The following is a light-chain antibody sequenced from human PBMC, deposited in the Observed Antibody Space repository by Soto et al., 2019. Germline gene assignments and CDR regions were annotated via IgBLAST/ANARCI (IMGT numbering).Light chain of an antibody. V-gene: IGLV1-51*01. CDR2: DDD. J-gene: IGLJ2*01. Sequence: QSVMTQPPSVSAAPGQRVTISCSGSSSNIGGNSVSWYQQLPGTAPKLLIYDDDKRPSGIPDRFSGSKSGTSATLGITGLQTGDEADYYCGTWDNSLSAPVVFGGGTQLTVL. CDR3: GTWDNSLSAPVV. CDR1: SSNIGGNS.